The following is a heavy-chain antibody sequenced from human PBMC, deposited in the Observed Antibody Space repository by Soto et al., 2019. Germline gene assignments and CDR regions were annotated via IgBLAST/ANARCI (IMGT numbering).Heavy chain of an antibody. CDR2: IYHSGST. CDR1: GGSISSSNW. CDR3: ARVPGYCSGGSCYESAYYGMDV. Sequence: SETLSLTCAVSGGSISSSNWWSWVRQPPGKGLEWIGEIYHSGSTNYNPSLKSRVTISVDKSKNQFSLKLSSVTAADTAVYYCARVPGYCSGGSCYESAYYGMDVWGQGITVTVSS. J-gene: IGHJ6*02. D-gene: IGHD2-15*01. V-gene: IGHV4-4*02.